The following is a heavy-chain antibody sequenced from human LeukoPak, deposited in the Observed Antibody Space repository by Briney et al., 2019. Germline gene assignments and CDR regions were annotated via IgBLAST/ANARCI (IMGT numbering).Heavy chain of an antibody. J-gene: IGHJ4*02. CDR1: GFAFNTYA. Sequence: GGSLRLSCAASGFAFNTYAMHWVRQAPGRGLEWVGLILHDGSHKFYSNSVRGQFTLSRDNSTNTVSLRMNNLRPEHTAAYYCARELFGSGSYPDFWGQGSLVTVSS. V-gene: IGHV3-33*01. CDR3: ARELFGSGSYPDF. CDR2: ILHDGSHK. D-gene: IGHD3-10*01.